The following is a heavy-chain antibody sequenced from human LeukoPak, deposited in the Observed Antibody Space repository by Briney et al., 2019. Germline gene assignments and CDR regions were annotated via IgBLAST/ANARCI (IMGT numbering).Heavy chain of an antibody. CDR1: GGTFSSYA. CDR3: AGDDGSYYFDY. D-gene: IGHD1-26*01. Sequence: SVKVSXKASGGTFSSYAISWVRQAPGQGLEWMGRIIPIFGTANYAQKFQGRVTITTDESTSTAYMELSSLRSEDTAVYYCAGDDGSYYFDYWGQGTLVTVSS. J-gene: IGHJ4*02. CDR2: IIPIFGTA. V-gene: IGHV1-69*05.